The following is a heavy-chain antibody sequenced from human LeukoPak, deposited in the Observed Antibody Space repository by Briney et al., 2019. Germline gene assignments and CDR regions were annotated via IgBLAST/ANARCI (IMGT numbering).Heavy chain of an antibody. CDR3: ARRKSVTGTTPLDY. CDR2: IDPSDSDT. Sequence: GESLKISCKGSGYSFSNYWIAWVRQMPGKGLEWMGIIDPSDSDTRYSPSFQGQVTISADKSISTAYLQWSSLKASDTAMYYCARRKSVTGTTPLDYWGQGTLVTVSS. CDR1: GYSFSNYW. V-gene: IGHV5-51*01. D-gene: IGHD1-20*01. J-gene: IGHJ4*02.